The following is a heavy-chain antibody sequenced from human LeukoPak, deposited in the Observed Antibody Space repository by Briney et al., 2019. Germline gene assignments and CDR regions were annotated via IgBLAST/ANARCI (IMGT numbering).Heavy chain of an antibody. CDR1: GFTLSSYW. V-gene: IGHV3-74*01. J-gene: IGHJ4*02. CDR3: AKAVAGPYFDY. D-gene: IGHD6-19*01. CDR2: INRDGSIT. Sequence: PPGGSLRLSCAATGFTLSSYWMYWVRQAPGKGLMWVSRINRDGSITNYADSVKDRFTISRDNAKNTLYLQMNSLRAEDTAVYYCAKAVAGPYFDYWGQGTLVTVSS.